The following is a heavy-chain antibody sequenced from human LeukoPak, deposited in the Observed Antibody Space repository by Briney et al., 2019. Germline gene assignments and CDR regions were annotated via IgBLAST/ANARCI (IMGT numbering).Heavy chain of an antibody. J-gene: IGHJ4*02. V-gene: IGHV3-13*01. CDR2: IGTAGDT. D-gene: IGHD1-26*01. CDR3: ARGRSGSYLDY. CDR1: GFTFSSYS. Sequence: GGSLRLSCAASGFTFSSYSMNWVRQAPGKGLEWVSAIGTAGDTYYPGSVKGRFTISRENAKNSLYLQMNSLRAGDTAVYYCARGRSGSYLDYWGQGTLVTVSS.